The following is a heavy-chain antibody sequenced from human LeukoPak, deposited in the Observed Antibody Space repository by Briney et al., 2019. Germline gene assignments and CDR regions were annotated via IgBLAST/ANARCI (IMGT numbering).Heavy chain of an antibody. CDR1: GFSFSGHW. Sequence: GGSLRLSCTASGFSFSGHWMHWARQLPGKGLVWVSRISPTGSTTSYADSVKGRFTVTRDNAKDTLYLQVNNLRAEDTAVYYCARGPNSNWSGLDFWGQGTLLTVSS. V-gene: IGHV3-74*01. J-gene: IGHJ4*02. CDR2: ISPTGSTT. CDR3: ARGPNSNWSGLDF. D-gene: IGHD6-6*01.